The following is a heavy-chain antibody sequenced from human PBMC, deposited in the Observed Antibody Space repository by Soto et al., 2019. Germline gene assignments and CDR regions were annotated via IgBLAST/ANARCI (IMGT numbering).Heavy chain of an antibody. V-gene: IGHV3-30*03. CDR2: ISYAGNNI. CDR3: AASIFYYGMDV. Sequence: GGSLRLSCAASGFTFRNFVMHWVRQAPGKGLEWVAVISYAGNNIYYADSVKGRFTISRDNSGNTLYLEMSSLRGEDTAVYYCAASIFYYGMDVWGQGTTVTVSS. D-gene: IGHD3-9*01. CDR1: GFTFRNFV. J-gene: IGHJ6*02.